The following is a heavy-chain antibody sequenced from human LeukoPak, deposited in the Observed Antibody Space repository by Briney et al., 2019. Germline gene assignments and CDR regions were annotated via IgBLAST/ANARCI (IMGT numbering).Heavy chain of an antibody. J-gene: IGHJ4*02. CDR2: ISYDGSNK. CDR3: AKDRADCSNYGDFFDY. CDR1: GFTFSSYG. Sequence: PGGSLRLSCAASGFTFSSYGMHWVRQAPGKGLEWVAVISYDGSNKYYADSVKGRFTISRDNSKNTLYLQMNSLGAEDTAVYYCAKDRADCSNYGDFFDYWGQGTLVTVSS. D-gene: IGHD4-11*01. V-gene: IGHV3-30*18.